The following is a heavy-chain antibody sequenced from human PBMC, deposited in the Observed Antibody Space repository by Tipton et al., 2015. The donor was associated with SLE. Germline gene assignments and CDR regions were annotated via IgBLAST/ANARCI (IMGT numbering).Heavy chain of an antibody. CDR2: INHSGSA. CDR1: GGSFSGNY. Sequence: TLSLTCAVYGGSFSGNYWIWIRQPPGKGLEWIGEINHSGSANYNPSLKSRVTISADTSKNHFSLQLSSATAADTAVYYFARLQYIFAGIGVWGKGTSVTVSA. D-gene: IGHD3-3*01. V-gene: IGHV4-34*01. CDR3: ARLQYIFAGIGV. J-gene: IGHJ6*04.